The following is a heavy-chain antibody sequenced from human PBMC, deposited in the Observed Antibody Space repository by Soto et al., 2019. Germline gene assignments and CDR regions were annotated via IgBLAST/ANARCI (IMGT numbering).Heavy chain of an antibody. J-gene: IGHJ5*02. CDR3: ASGRGRDGYNSNWFDT. V-gene: IGHV4-39*01. D-gene: IGHD5-12*01. CDR2: IYYSGST. Sequence: QLQLQESGPGLVKPSETLSLTCTVSGGSISSSSYYWGWIRQPPGKGLEWIGSIYYSGSTYYNPSLKSRVTISVDTSKNQFSLKLSSVTAADTAVYYCASGRGRDGYNSNWFDTWGQGTLVTVSS. CDR1: GGSISSSSYY.